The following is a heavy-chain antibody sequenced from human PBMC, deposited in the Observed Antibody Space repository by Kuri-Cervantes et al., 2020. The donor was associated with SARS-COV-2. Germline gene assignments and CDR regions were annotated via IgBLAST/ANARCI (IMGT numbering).Heavy chain of an antibody. CDR1: GGSISSGSFY. CDR2: VYYNGIT. Sequence: SETLSLTCTVSGGSISSGSFYWGWIRQPPGKGLEWIGNVYYNGITYYNPSLESRVSVSVDTSKNQFSLKLNSVTAADTAVYYCARYGFGYSTFYGMDVWGQGTTVTVSS. J-gene: IGHJ6*02. D-gene: IGHD6-13*01. CDR3: ARYGFGYSTFYGMDV. V-gene: IGHV4-39*01.